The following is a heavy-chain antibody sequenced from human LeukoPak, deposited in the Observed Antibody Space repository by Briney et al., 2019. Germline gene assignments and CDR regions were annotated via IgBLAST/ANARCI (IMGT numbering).Heavy chain of an antibody. CDR3: ARNPGVTGTDAFDI. V-gene: IGHV1-2*02. CDR1: GYTFTGYY. J-gene: IGHJ3*02. D-gene: IGHD7-27*01. Sequence: ASVKVSCKASGYTFTGYYMHWVRQAPGQGLEWMGWINPNSGGTNYAQKFQGRVTMTRDTSISTAYMELSRLRSDDTAVYYCARNPGVTGTDAFDIWGQGTMVTVSS. CDR2: INPNSGGT.